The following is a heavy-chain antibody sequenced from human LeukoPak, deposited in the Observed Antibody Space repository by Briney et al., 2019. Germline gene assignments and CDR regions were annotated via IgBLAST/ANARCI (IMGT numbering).Heavy chain of an antibody. CDR1: GYSFTDFW. CDR2: IYPDDSDT. Sequence: GESLKISCKGSGYSFTDFWIAWVRQMPGKCLDWMGIIYPDDSDTRYSPSFQGQVTISADKSIRTAYLQWSSLKASDTAMYYCARHSKVCFGQKTAYDMDVWGQGTRSPSP. D-gene: IGHD3-10*01. CDR3: ARHSKVCFGQKTAYDMDV. V-gene: IGHV5-51*01. J-gene: IGHJ6*02.